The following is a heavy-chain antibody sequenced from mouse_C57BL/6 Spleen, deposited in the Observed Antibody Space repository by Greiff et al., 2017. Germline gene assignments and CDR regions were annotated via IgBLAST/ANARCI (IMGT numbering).Heavy chain of an antibody. D-gene: IGHD2-4*01. CDR3: ARRPYDYFYYAMDY. V-gene: IGHV1-31*01. CDR1: GYSFTGYY. Sequence: EVQLQQSGPELVKPGASVKISCKASGYSFTGYYMHWVKQSHGNILDWIGYIYPYTGVSSYNQKFKGKATLTVDKSSSTAYMELRSLTSEDSAVYYCARRPYDYFYYAMDYWGQGTSVTVSS. CDR2: IYPYTGVS. J-gene: IGHJ4*01.